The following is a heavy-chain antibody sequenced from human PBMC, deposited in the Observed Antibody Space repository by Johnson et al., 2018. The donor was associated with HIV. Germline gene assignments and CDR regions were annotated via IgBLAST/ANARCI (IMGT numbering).Heavy chain of an antibody. Sequence: QVQLVESGGGVVQPGRSLRLSCAASGFTFSSYGMHWVRQAPGKGLEWVAVIWYDGSNKYYADSVKGRFTISRDNSKNTLYLQMNSLRAEDTAVYYCAKEERHAFDIWGKGQWSPSLQ. CDR1: GFTFSSYG. J-gene: IGHJ3*02. CDR3: AKEERHAFDI. V-gene: IGHV3-33*06. CDR2: IWYDGSNK.